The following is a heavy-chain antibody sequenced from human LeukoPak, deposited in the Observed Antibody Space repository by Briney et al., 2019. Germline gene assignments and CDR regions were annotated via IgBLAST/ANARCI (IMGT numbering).Heavy chain of an antibody. CDR3: ARLRSGWYYFDY. V-gene: IGHV4-61*02. J-gene: IGHJ4*02. CDR2: IYPSGST. CDR1: GGSISSGTYY. D-gene: IGHD6-19*01. Sequence: SETLSLTCTVSGGSISSGTYYWSWIRQPAAKGLEWIGRIYPSGSTNYNPSLKSRVTISLDTSKNQFSLKLSSVTAADAAVYYCARLRSGWYYFDYWGQGTLVTVSS.